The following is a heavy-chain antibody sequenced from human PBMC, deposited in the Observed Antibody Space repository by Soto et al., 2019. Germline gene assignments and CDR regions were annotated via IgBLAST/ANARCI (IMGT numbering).Heavy chain of an antibody. CDR3: TRDAGVGSYGSGIHSMDV. V-gene: IGHV1-18*01. D-gene: IGHD3-10*01. CDR1: GYTFDTYG. Sequence: QVQLVQSGAEVKKPGASVKVSCKASGYTFDTYGISWVRQAPGQGLEWMGWSSTYNGNRIYAQKVQGRVTMTTDTSTSTADMELRSLRSDDTAVYYCTRDAGVGSYGSGIHSMDVWGQGTTVTVSS. J-gene: IGHJ6*02. CDR2: SSTYNGNR.